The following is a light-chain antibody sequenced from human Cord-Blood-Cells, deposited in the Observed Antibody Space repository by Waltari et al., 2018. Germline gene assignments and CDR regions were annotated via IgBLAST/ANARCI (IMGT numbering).Light chain of an antibody. CDR2: SNN. J-gene: IGLJ3*02. Sequence: QSVLTQPHSASGTPGQRVSISCSGRSSNIGSNTVNWYQQLPGTAPKLLIYSNNQRPSGVPDRFSGSKSGTSASRAISGLQSEDEADYYCAAWDDSLNGWVFGGGTKLTVL. CDR1: SSNIGSNT. V-gene: IGLV1-44*01. CDR3: AAWDDSLNGWV.